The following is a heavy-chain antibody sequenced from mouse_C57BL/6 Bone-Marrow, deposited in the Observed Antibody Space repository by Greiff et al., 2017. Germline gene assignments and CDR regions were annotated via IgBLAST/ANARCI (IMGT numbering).Heavy chain of an antibody. J-gene: IGHJ2*01. CDR3: ARGLFDY. CDR1: GFTFSSYG. CDR2: ISSGGSYT. Sequence: EVKVVESGGDLVKPGGSLKLSCAASGFTFSSYGMSWVRQTPDKRLEWVATISSGGSYTYYPDSVKGRFTISRDNAKNTLYLQMSSLKSEDTAMYYCARGLFDYWGQGTTLTVSS. V-gene: IGHV5-6*02.